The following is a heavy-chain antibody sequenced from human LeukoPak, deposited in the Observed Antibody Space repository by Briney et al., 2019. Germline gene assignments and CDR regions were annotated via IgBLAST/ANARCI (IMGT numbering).Heavy chain of an antibody. CDR3: GRSSSRDGYNRIGD. D-gene: IGHD5-24*01. Sequence: SETLSLTCTVSGGSLNSYFWTWLRQPPGKGLEWIGYVYYSGSTNYNPSLKSRVTISVDTSKNQVSLKLTSVTAADTAVYYCGRSSSRDGYNRIGDWGQGTLVTVSS. V-gene: IGHV4-59*01. CDR2: VYYSGST. CDR1: GGSLNSYF. J-gene: IGHJ4*02.